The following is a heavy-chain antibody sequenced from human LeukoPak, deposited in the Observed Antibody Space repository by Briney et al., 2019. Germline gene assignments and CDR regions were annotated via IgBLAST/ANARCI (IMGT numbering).Heavy chain of an antibody. CDR3: AKDTGQG. CDR2: ISWNSGSI. D-gene: IGHD1-14*01. Sequence: GGSLRLSCAASGFTFDDYAMHWVRQAPGKGLEWVSGISWNSGSIGYADSVKGRFTISRDNAKNSLYLQMNSLRAEDTASYYCAKDTGQGWGQGTLVTVSS. CDR1: GFTFDDYA. V-gene: IGHV3-9*01. J-gene: IGHJ4*02.